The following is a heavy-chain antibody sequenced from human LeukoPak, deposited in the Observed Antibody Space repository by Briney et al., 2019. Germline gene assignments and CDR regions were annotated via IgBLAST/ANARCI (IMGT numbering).Heavy chain of an antibody. CDR3: ARFIAMGYYFDY. D-gene: IGHD5-18*01. CDR1: GGSISSGGYY. J-gene: IGHJ4*02. CDR2: IYYSGRT. Sequence: SQTLSLTCTVSGGSISSGGYYWSWIRQHPGKGLGWIGYIYYSGRTYYKPSLKSQVTISVDTSKNQFSLKLSSVTAADTAVFYCARFIAMGYYFDYWGQGTLVTVSS. V-gene: IGHV4-31*01.